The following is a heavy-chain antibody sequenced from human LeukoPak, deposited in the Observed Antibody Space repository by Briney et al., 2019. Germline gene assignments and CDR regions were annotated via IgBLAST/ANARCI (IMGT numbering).Heavy chain of an antibody. CDR3: ARDLEGYVGYFDY. Sequence: PGGSLRLSCAASGFTFSSYAMHWVRQAPGKGLEWVAVISYDGSNKYYADSVKGRFTISRDNSKNMLYLQMNSLRAEDTAVYYCARDLEGYVGYFDYWGQGTLVTVSS. D-gene: IGHD5-12*01. CDR1: GFTFSSYA. J-gene: IGHJ4*02. CDR2: ISYDGSNK. V-gene: IGHV3-30-3*01.